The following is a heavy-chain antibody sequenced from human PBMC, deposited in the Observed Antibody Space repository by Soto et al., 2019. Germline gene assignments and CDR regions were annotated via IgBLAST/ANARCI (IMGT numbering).Heavy chain of an antibody. J-gene: IGHJ4*02. Sequence: QIQLQESGPGLVKPSGTVSLTCTVSGGSISSTNLWSWVRQPPGMGLEWIGDIHNGGSSNFHSFLVSRISMSADKSKTQFSLKLHSVTAADTAVYFCARLRTSVFALSVTPNFDSWGQGTLVTVSS. D-gene: IGHD5-18*01. CDR2: IHNGGSS. V-gene: IGHV4-4*02. CDR3: ARLRTSVFALSVTPNFDS. CDR1: GGSISSTNL.